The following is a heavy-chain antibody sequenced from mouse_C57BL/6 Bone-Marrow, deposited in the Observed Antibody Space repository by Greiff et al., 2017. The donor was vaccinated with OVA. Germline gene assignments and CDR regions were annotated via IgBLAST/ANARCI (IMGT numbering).Heavy chain of an antibody. D-gene: IGHD1-1*01. CDR1: GYTFTSYW. CDR3: ARVHYYGSRGYAMDY. Sequence: QVQLQQPGAELVRPGTSVKLSCKASGYTFTSYWMHWVKQRPGQGLEWIGVIDPSDSYTNYNQKFKGKATLTVDTSSSPAYMQLSSLTSEDSAVYYCARVHYYGSRGYAMDYWGQGTSVTVSS. J-gene: IGHJ4*01. CDR2: IDPSDSYT. V-gene: IGHV1-59*01.